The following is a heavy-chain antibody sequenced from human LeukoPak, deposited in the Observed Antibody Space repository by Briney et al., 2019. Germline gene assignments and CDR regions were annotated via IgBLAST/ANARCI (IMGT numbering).Heavy chain of an antibody. J-gene: IGHJ5*02. CDR3: ARSKAHGGLRFLEWVKRPSGWFDP. V-gene: IGHV1-69*13. D-gene: IGHD3-3*01. CDR2: IIPIFGTA. CDR1: GGTFSSYA. Sequence: SVKVSCKASGGTFSSYAISWVRQAPGQGLEWMGGIIPIFGTANYAQKFQGRVTITADESTSTAFMELSSLRSEDTAVYYCARSKAHGGLRFLEWVKRPSGWFDPWGQGTLVTVSS.